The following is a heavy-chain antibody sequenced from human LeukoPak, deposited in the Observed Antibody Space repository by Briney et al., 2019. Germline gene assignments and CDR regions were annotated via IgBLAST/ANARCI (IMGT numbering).Heavy chain of an antibody. D-gene: IGHD6-13*01. CDR3: VRDVPQQNFDC. CDR2: ISGSGGSM. Sequence: PGGSLRLSCAASGFTFSTYAVSWVRQAPGKGLEWVSGISGSGGSMYYADSVKGRFTMSRDNSKNTVYLQMNSLRAEDTAVYYCVRDVPQQNFDCWGQGILVTVSS. V-gene: IGHV3-23*01. CDR1: GFTFSTYA. J-gene: IGHJ4*02.